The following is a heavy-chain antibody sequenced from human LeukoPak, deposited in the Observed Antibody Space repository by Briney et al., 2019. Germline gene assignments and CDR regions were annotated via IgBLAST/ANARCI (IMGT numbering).Heavy chain of an antibody. Sequence: PSETLSLTCTVSGGSISRSHWNWIRQPPGKGLEWIGYIYHTGSTDYNPSLMSRVTISVDVSKNQFSLKLNSVTAADTAVYYCARVGSYYFDSWGQGTLVTVSS. CDR2: IYHTGST. J-gene: IGHJ4*02. V-gene: IGHV4-59*12. CDR3: ARVGSYYFDS. D-gene: IGHD2-15*01. CDR1: GGSISRSH.